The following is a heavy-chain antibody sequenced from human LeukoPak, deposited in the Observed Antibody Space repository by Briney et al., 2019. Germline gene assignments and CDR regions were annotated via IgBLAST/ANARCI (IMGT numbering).Heavy chain of an antibody. CDR1: GYTLTELS. CDR3: ATESMVGGANWFDH. J-gene: IGHJ5*02. Sequence: GASVKVSCKVSGYTLTELSMHWVRQAPGKGLEWMGGFDPEDGETIYAQKFQGRVTMTEDTSTDTAYMELSSLRSEDTAVYYCATESMVGGANWFDHWGQGTLVTVSS. V-gene: IGHV1-24*01. CDR2: FDPEDGET. D-gene: IGHD3-10*01.